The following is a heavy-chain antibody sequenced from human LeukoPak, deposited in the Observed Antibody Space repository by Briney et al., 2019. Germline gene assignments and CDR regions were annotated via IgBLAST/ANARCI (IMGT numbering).Heavy chain of an antibody. Sequence: ASVKVSCKASGYTFTGYYMHWVRQAPGQGLEWMGWINPNSGGTNYAQKFQGRVTMTRNTSISTAYMELSSLRSEDTAVYYCARGGYGSGSYWPYYYYYYYMDVWGKGTTVTISS. D-gene: IGHD3-10*01. CDR3: ARGGYGSGSYWPYYYYYYYMDV. CDR2: INPNSGGT. J-gene: IGHJ6*03. CDR1: GYTFTGYY. V-gene: IGHV1-2*02.